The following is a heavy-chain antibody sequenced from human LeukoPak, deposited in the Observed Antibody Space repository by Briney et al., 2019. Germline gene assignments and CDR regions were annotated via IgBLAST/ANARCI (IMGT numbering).Heavy chain of an antibody. CDR2: IYDSGSP. V-gene: IGHV4-4*02. J-gene: IGHJ4*02. CDR1: GGSNCSVNW. D-gene: IGHD1-26*01. CDR3: ARGVARFGSPPNPLDY. Sequence: KPSETLSHTSAVSGGSNCSVNWWSWARRPPGKGLEWIGAIYDSGSPNYNPSLKSPVTISVDKSKIQFSLKLSFVTATDTAVYYCARGVARFGSPPNPLDYWGQGTLVTVSS.